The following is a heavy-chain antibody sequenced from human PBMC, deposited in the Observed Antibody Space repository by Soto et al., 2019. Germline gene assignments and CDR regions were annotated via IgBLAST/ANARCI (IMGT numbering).Heavy chain of an antibody. CDR3: ARSIAAAVDFDY. CDR2: ISAYNGNT. CDR1: GYTITSYG. D-gene: IGHD6-13*01. Sequence: ASVKVSCKTSGYTITSYGSSWVRQAPGQGLEWMGWISAYNGNTNYAQKLQGRVTMTTDTSTSTAYMELRSLRSDDTAVYYCARSIAAAVDFDYWGQRPLVTVSS. V-gene: IGHV1-18*01. J-gene: IGHJ4*02.